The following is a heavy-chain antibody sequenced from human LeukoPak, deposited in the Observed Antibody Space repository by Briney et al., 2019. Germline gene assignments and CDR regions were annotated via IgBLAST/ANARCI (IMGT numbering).Heavy chain of an antibody. CDR1: GGTFSSYA. D-gene: IGHD3-22*01. Sequence: SVKVSCKASGGTFSSYAISWVRQAPGQGLEWMGRIIPILGIANYAQKFQGRVAITADKSTSTAYMELSSLRSEDTAVYYCARDDSSGYIGENWFDPWGQGTLVTVSS. V-gene: IGHV1-69*04. J-gene: IGHJ5*02. CDR2: IIPILGIA. CDR3: ARDDSSGYIGENWFDP.